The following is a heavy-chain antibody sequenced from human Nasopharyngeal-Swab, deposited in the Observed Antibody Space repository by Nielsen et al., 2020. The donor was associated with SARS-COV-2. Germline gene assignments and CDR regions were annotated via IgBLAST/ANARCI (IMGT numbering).Heavy chain of an antibody. D-gene: IGHD1-26*01. J-gene: IGHJ4*02. CDR1: GYTFTSYA. CDR2: INAGNGNT. CDR3: ARGGTYYFDY. Sequence: ASVKVSCKASGYTFTSYAMHWVRQAPGQRLEWMGWINAGNGNTKYSQKFQGRVTMTRDTPISTAYMELSRLRSDDTAVYYCARGGTYYFDYWGQGTLVTVSS. V-gene: IGHV1-3*01.